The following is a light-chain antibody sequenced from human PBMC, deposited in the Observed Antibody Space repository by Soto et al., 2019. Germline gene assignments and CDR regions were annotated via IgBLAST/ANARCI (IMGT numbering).Light chain of an antibody. Sequence: QPALTQPPSVSGSPGQSVTISCTGTSSDVGSYNRVSWYQQPPGTAPKLMIYEVSNRPSGVPDRFSGSKSGNTASLTIFGLQAEDEADYYCNSYTSSSTYVFGTGTKVTV. J-gene: IGLJ1*01. V-gene: IGLV2-18*02. CDR2: EVS. CDR3: NSYTSSSTYV. CDR1: SSDVGSYNR.